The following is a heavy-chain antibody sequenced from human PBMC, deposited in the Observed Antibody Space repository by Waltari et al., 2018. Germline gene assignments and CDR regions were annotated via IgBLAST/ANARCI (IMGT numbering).Heavy chain of an antibody. D-gene: IGHD6-19*01. V-gene: IGHV3-48*01. CDR3: ARSGLSAFDN. CDR1: GFTFSSYG. J-gene: IGHJ3*02. Sequence: VQLVVSGVRLVQPRGSLRLSCAASGFTFSSYGMNWVRQAQGKGLEWVSYISSSSSTIYYAESGKSRFTISRDNAKNSLYLQMNSLRAEETAVYYCARSGLSAFDNWGQGTMVTVSS. CDR2: ISSSSSTI.